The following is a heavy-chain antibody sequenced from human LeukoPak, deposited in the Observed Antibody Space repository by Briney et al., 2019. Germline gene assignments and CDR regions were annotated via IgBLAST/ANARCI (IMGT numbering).Heavy chain of an antibody. D-gene: IGHD1-26*01. J-gene: IGHJ6*03. CDR3: ARVDMYSGNYPRFFYYYYMDV. V-gene: IGHV3-11*04. CDR2: ISSSGSTI. Sequence: GGSLRLSCAASGFTFSDYYMSWIRQAPGKGLEWVSYISSSGSTIYYADSVKGRFTISRDNAKNSLYLQMNSLRAEDTAVYYCARVDMYSGNYPRFFYYYYMDVWGKGTTVTISS. CDR1: GFTFSDYY.